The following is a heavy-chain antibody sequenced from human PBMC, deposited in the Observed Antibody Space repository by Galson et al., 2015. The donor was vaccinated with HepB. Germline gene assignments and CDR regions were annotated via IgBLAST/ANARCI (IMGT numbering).Heavy chain of an antibody. CDR1: GGSISSYY. CDR3: ARQMPPEGGWSPFDY. Sequence: ETLSLTCTVSGGSISSYYWSWIRQPPGKGLEWIGYIYYSGSTNYNPSLKSRVTISVDTSKNQFSLKLSSVTAADTAVYYCARQMPPEGGWSPFDYWGQGTLVTVSS. J-gene: IGHJ4*02. CDR2: IYYSGST. D-gene: IGHD6-19*01. V-gene: IGHV4-59*08.